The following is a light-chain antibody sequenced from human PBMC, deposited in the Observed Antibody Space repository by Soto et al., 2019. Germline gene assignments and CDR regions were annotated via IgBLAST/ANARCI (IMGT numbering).Light chain of an antibody. Sequence: QSALTQPPSASGSPGQSFTISCTGISSDVGGYNYVSWYQQHPGKAPKLMIYEVSKRPSGVPDRFSGSKSGNTASLTVSGLQAEDEADYYCSSYAGSNNPYVFGTGTKVTVL. J-gene: IGLJ1*01. CDR3: SSYAGSNNPYV. CDR1: SSDVGGYNY. CDR2: EVS. V-gene: IGLV2-8*01.